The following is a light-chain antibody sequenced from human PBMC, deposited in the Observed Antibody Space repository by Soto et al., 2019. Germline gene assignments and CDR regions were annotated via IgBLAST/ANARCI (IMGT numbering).Light chain of an antibody. CDR1: QSIGSG. Sequence: DFQMTQSPSTLSASVGDGVTITCRASQSIGSGLAWYQQQPGKAPKLLIYKATNLQRGVSSRYSGRGSGTDFSLNISSLQPADSATYYCQQYHDFQYTFGQGTKLE. J-gene: IGKJ2*01. CDR3: QQYHDFQYT. V-gene: IGKV1-5*03. CDR2: KAT.